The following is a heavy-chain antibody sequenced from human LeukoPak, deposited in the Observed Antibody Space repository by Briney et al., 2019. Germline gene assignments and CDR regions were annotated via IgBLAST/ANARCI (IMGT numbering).Heavy chain of an antibody. J-gene: IGHJ3*01. Sequence: SETLSLTCTVSDDSIGSYYWSWIRQPPGKGLDWIGFSHVSGNIAYSPSLNSRATMSVDTSKNQVSLKLTSVTAADSAVYYCARHGRHLWVGDSDDYAFDVWGQGTMVTVSS. D-gene: IGHD3-10*01. CDR1: DDSIGSYY. V-gene: IGHV4-59*08. CDR3: ARHGRHLWVGDSDDYAFDV. CDR2: SHVSGNI.